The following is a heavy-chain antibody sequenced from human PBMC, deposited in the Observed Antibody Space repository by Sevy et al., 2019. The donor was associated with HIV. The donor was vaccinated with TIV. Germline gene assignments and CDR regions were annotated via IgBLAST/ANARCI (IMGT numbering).Heavy chain of an antibody. J-gene: IGHJ5*02. CDR1: GGSFSGHY. V-gene: IGHV4-34*01. CDR2: INERGNT. Sequence: SETLSLTCAVYGGSFSGHYWSWIRRPPGKGLEWIGEINERGNTNHNPSLKSRVTISVDTSKNQLSLKVRSVTAADTAVYYCARGTPTVTTVTTNWFDPWGQGSLVTVSS. CDR3: ARGTPTVTTVTTNWFDP. D-gene: IGHD4-17*01.